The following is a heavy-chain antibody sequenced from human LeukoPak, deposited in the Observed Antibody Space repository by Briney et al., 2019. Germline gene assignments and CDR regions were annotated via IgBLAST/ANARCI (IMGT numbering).Heavy chain of an antibody. CDR3: ATGGLTTFGVGEH. V-gene: IGHV1-2*02. J-gene: IGHJ1*01. CDR2: INANSGGT. Sequence: ASVKVSCKSSGNSFTDYYIHWMRQAPGQGLEWMGCINANSGGTKHAQNFQGRFTMTRDTSIATAYMELSGLRSDDTAIYYCATGGLTTFGVGEHWGQGALITVSS. CDR1: GNSFTDYY. D-gene: IGHD3-3*01.